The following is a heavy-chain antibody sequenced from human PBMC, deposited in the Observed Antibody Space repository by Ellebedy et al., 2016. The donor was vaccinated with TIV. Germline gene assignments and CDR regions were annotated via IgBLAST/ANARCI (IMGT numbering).Heavy chain of an antibody. CDR2: IRNDGNNA. D-gene: IGHD3-10*01. Sequence: GESLKISCAASGFTFSSYGMHWVRQAPGKGLEWVAAIRNDGNNAYYADSVKGRFIISKENSKNTLYLQMNSLRAEDTALYYCARWYGSGTYYLDPWGQGTLVTVSS. J-gene: IGHJ5*01. CDR1: GFTFSSYG. CDR3: ARWYGSGTYYLDP. V-gene: IGHV3-33*01.